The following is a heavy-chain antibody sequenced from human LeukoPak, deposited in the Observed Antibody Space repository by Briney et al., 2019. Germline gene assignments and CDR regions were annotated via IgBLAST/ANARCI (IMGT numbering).Heavy chain of an antibody. CDR3: ARENDGPGEPNWYFDL. CDR1: GGSISSSNW. J-gene: IGHJ2*01. V-gene: IGHV4-4*02. CDR2: IYHSGST. Sequence: PSETLSLTCAVSGGSISSSNWWSWVRQPPGKGLEWIGEIYHSGSTNYNPSLKSRVTISVDTSKNQFSLKLSSVTAADTAVYYCARENDGPGEPNWYFDLWGRGTLVTVSS. D-gene: IGHD1-1*01.